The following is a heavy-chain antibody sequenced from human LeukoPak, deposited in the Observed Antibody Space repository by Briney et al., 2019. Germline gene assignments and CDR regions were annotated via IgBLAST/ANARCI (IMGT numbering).Heavy chain of an antibody. CDR3: ARDLQLGEYYYYGMDV. CDR2: ISAYNGNT. J-gene: IGHJ6*02. Sequence: GASVKVSCKASGYTFTSYGISWVRQAPGQGLEWMGWISAYNGNTNYAQKFQGWVTMTRDTSISTAYMELSRLRSDDTAVYYCARDLQLGEYYYYGMDVWGQGTTVTVSS. V-gene: IGHV1-18*01. CDR1: GYTFTSYG. D-gene: IGHD1-1*01.